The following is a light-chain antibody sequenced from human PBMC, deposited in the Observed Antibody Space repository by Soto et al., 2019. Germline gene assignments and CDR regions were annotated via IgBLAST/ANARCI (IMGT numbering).Light chain of an antibody. CDR1: QSVSSSY. CDR2: GAS. V-gene: IGKV3-20*01. CDR3: QQYSSSPTVVFT. Sequence: EIVLTQSPGTLSLSPGERATLSCRASQSVSSSYLAWYQQKPGQAPRLLIYGASSRATGIPDRFSGSGSGTDFTLTISSLEPEDFAVYYCQQYSSSPTVVFTFGQGTRLEIK. J-gene: IGKJ5*01.